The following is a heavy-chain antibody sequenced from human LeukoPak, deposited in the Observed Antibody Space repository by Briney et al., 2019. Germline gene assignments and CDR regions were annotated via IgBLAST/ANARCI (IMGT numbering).Heavy chain of an antibody. CDR1: GGTFSSYA. CDR3: ARGVVDTAMEAPFDY. J-gene: IGHJ4*02. CDR2: IIPIFGTA. Sequence: SVKVSCKASGGTFSSYAISWVRQAPGQGLEWMGGIIPIFGTANYAQKFQGRVTITADESTGTAYMELSSLRSEDTAVYYCARGVVDTAMEAPFDYWGQGTLVTVSS. D-gene: IGHD5-18*01. V-gene: IGHV1-69*13.